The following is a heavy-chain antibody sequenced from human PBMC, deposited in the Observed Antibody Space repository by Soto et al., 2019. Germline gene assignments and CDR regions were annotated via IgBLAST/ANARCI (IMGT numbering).Heavy chain of an antibody. CDR3: ASGMTTVTTFDY. J-gene: IGHJ4*02. V-gene: IGHV4-30-2*01. CDR1: GGSISSGGYS. D-gene: IGHD4-17*01. Sequence: QLQLQESGSGLVKPSQTLSLTCAVSGGSISSGGYSCNWIRQPPGKGLEWIGYIYHSGSTYYNPSGKRRATISGDRSRNQFSLKLSSVTAADTAVYYCASGMTTVTTFDYWGQGTLVTVSS. CDR2: IYHSGST.